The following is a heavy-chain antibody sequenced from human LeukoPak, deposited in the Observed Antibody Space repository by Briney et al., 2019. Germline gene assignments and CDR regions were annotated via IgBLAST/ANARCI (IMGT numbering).Heavy chain of an antibody. CDR2: FAPEHGQT. CDR3: TTGPGAISDDDY. D-gene: IGHD4/OR15-4a*01. Sequence: ASVTVSCKVSGYSLSELSMHWVRQAPGEGLEWMGGFAPEHGQTVYAQKFQGRVTMTADTSTDTVYMDLSSLTSEDTVMYYCTTGPGAISDDDYWGQGTLVTVSS. CDR1: GYSLSELS. V-gene: IGHV1-24*01. J-gene: IGHJ4*02.